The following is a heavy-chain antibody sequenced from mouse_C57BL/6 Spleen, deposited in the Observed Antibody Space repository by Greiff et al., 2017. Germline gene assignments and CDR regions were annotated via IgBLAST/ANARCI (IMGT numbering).Heavy chain of an antibody. CDR2: ISSGGSYT. CDR3: AKITTPYYPMDY. Sequence: EVQGVESGGDLVKPGGSLKLSCAASGFTFSSYGMSWVRQTPDKRLEWVATISSGGSYTYYPDSVKGRFTISRDNAKNTLYLQMSSLKSEDTAMYYCAKITTPYYPMDYWGQGTSVTVSS. D-gene: IGHD2-4*01. J-gene: IGHJ4*01. CDR1: GFTFSSYG. V-gene: IGHV5-6*01.